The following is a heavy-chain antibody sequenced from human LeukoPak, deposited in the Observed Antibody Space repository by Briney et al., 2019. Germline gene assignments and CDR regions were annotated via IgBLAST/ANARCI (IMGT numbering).Heavy chain of an antibody. Sequence: SETLSLTCTVYGGSVSSGGYYWSWIRQPPGKGMEWIGNVYYTGSNNYNPSRKSRVTISVATSKNQSSLKLYSVTAADTAIYYCARLQGLGEVSPYFDHWGQGNLVSVSS. CDR1: GGSVSSGGYY. CDR2: VYYTGSN. V-gene: IGHV4-61*08. J-gene: IGHJ4*02. CDR3: ARLQGLGEVSPYFDH. D-gene: IGHD3-16*02.